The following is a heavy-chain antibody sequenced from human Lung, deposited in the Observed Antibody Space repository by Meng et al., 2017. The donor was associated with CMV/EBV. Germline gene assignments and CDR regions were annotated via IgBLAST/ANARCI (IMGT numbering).Heavy chain of an antibody. Sequence: SETXSLXCSVSAGSVSTTHYYWGWIRQPPGKGLEWIGHVYYNGSTNHNPSLKSRVTMSVDTSKNHFSLNVSSVTAADTAVYYCARRLWGFFDSWGQGTLVTVSS. CDR1: AGSVSTTHYY. J-gene: IGHJ4*02. CDR3: ARRLWGFFDS. CDR2: VYYNGST. D-gene: IGHD3-16*01. V-gene: IGHV4-39*02.